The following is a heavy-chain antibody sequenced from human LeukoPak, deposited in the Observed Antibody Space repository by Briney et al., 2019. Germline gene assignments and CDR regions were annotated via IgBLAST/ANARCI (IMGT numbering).Heavy chain of an antibody. J-gene: IGHJ3*02. CDR3: AKGSSPARSSVGTTSAFDI. CDR2: IKQDGSEK. D-gene: IGHD1-26*01. CDR1: GFTFSSYW. Sequence: GGSLRLSCAASGFTFSSYWMSWVRQAPGKGLEWVANIKQDGSEKYYVDSVKGRFTISRDNAKNSLYLQMNSLRDEDTAVYYCAKGSSPARSSVGTTSAFDIWGRGTMVTVSS. V-gene: IGHV3-7*03.